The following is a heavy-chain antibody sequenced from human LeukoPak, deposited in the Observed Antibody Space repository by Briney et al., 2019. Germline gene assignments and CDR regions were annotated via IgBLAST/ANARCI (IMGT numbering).Heavy chain of an antibody. CDR1: GFTFSNSV. CDR3: ARGVSGWPYYLDY. V-gene: IGHV3-23*01. Sequence: GGSLRLSCAASGFTFSNSVVSWVRQAPGKGLEWVSSINDSGGSAYYADSVKGRFTISRDNSKNTLYPQMNSLRAEDTAVYYCARGVSGWPYYLDYWGQGALVTVSS. D-gene: IGHD6-19*01. J-gene: IGHJ4*02. CDR2: INDSGGSA.